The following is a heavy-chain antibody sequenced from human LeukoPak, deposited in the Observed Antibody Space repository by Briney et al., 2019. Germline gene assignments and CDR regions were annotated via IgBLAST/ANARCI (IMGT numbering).Heavy chain of an antibody. CDR1: GFTFSSYS. Sequence: GGSLRLSCAASGFTFSSYSMNWVRQAPGKGLEWVSSISSSSSYIYYADSVKGRFTISRDNAKNSLYLQMNSLRAEDTAVYYCASWGRYSYGPHRDWGQGTLVTVSS. J-gene: IGHJ4*02. V-gene: IGHV3-21*01. D-gene: IGHD5-18*01. CDR2: ISSSSSYI. CDR3: ASWGRYSYGPHRD.